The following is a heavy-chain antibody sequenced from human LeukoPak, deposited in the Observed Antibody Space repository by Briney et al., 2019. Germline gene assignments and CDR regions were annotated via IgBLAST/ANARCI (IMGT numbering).Heavy chain of an antibody. CDR1: GFTFTGYW. CDR3: ARNGDYDGRGFYYFFDS. D-gene: IGHD3-22*01. J-gene: IGHJ4*02. Sequence: GGSLRLSCAASGFTFTGYWMSWVRPARGKGVEEVGNIKQDGSEKYYVDTVKGRFTISRDNAKNSLSLQMNRLRAEDTAVYYCARNGDYDGRGFYYFFDSWGRGTLVTVSS. V-gene: IGHV3-7*04. CDR2: IKQDGSEK.